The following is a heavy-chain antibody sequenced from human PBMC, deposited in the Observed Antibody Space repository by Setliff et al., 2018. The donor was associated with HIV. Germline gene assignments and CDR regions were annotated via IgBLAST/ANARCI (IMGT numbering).Heavy chain of an antibody. CDR1: GFTFSTYS. CDR3: ARGGSNSWSPFDY. Sequence: NPGGSLRLSCEASGFTFSTYSMNWVRQAPGKGLEWVSSISASATYIYYADSVKGRFTISRDNVKNSLYLQMNSLRAEDTAVYYCARGGSNSWSPFDYWGQGTLVTVSS. D-gene: IGHD6-13*01. J-gene: IGHJ4*02. CDR2: ISASATYI. V-gene: IGHV3-21*01.